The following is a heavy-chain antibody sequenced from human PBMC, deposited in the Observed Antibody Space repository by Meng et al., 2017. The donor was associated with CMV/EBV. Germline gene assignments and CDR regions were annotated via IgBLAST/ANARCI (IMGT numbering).Heavy chain of an antibody. CDR2: ISSSSSYI. CDR3: ARDRGTYYYDSSGYYYEGADAFDI. V-gene: IGHV3-21*01. CDR1: GFTFSSYS. Sequence: GESLKISCAASGFTFSSYSMNWVRQAPGKGLEWVSSISSSSSYIYYADSVKGRFTISRDNAKNSLYLQMNSLRAEDTAVYYCARDRGTYYYDSSGYYYEGADAFDIWGQGTVVTVSS. D-gene: IGHD3-22*01. J-gene: IGHJ3*02.